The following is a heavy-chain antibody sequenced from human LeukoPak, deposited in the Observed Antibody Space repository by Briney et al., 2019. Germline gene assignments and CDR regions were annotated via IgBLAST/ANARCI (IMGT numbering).Heavy chain of an antibody. V-gene: IGHV4-61*02. Sequence: PSETLSLTCTVSGGSISSGSYYWSWIRQPAGKGLEWIGRIYTSGSTNYNPSLKSRVTISVDTSKNQFSLKLSSVTAADTAVYYCARYGDYGAYYFDYWGQGTLVTVSS. CDR3: ARYGDYGAYYFDY. D-gene: IGHD4-17*01. J-gene: IGHJ4*02. CDR1: GGSISSGSYY. CDR2: IYTSGST.